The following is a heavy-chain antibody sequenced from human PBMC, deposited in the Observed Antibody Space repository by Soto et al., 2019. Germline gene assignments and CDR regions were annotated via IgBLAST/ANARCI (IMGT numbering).Heavy chain of an antibody. CDR2: VYYTGST. CDR3: ARSVGSYYSI. CDR1: GGSISSAIHY. Sequence: SETLSLTCSVSGGSISSAIHYWGWIRQPPGKGLEWIANVYYTGSTFYNPSLKSRLAISVDTSNNQFSLNLNSVTAADTAVYYCARSVGSYYSIWGQGTLVTVSS. D-gene: IGHD2-15*01. V-gene: IGHV4-39*01. J-gene: IGHJ4*02.